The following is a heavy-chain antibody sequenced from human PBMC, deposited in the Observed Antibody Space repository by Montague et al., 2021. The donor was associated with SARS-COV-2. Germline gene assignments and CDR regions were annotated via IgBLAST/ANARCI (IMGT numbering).Heavy chain of an antibody. J-gene: IGHJ6*02. CDR1: GFSLSTSGMC. CDR3: ARRTYDILTGYDYGMDV. CDR2: IDWDDDK. V-gene: IGHV2-70*11. D-gene: IGHD3-9*01. Sequence: PALVKPTQTLTLTCTFSGFSLSTSGMCVSWIRQPPGKALEWLARIDWDDDKYYSTSLKTRLTISKDTSKNQVVLTMTNMDPVDTATYDCARRTYDILTGYDYGMDVWGQGTTVTVSS.